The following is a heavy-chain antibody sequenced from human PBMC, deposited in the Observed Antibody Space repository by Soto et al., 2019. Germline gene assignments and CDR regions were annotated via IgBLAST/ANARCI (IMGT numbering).Heavy chain of an antibody. V-gene: IGHV1-2*02. D-gene: IGHD7-27*01. Sequence: QVQLVQSGPEVKMPGASVKVSCKASGHTFTGHHMHWVRQAPGQGLEWMAYIDLDSSHTKYAQRFQGRVTTTRDTSITTAYMELSGLRYDDTALYYCGLEPTGTGGFDYWGQGTVLTVSS. CDR3: GLEPTGTGGFDY. CDR1: GHTFTGHH. J-gene: IGHJ4*02. CDR2: IDLDSSHT.